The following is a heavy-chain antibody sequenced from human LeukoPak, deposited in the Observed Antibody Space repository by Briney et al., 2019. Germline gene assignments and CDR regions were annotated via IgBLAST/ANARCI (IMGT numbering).Heavy chain of an antibody. CDR1: GYTFTSYG. Sequence: GASVTVSCKASGYTFTSYGISWVRQAPGQGLEWMGWISAYNGNSNYAQKFQGRVTMTTDTSTSTGYMELRSLRSDDTAVYYCARVHSYCSTTSCLDYWGQGTLVTVSS. D-gene: IGHD2-2*01. J-gene: IGHJ4*02. CDR2: ISAYNGNS. CDR3: ARVHSYCSTTSCLDY. V-gene: IGHV1-18*01.